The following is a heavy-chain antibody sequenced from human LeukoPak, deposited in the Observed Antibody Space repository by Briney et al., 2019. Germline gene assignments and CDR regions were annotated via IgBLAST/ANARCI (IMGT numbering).Heavy chain of an antibody. CDR3: ARQSVRGYYQNELDY. V-gene: IGHV4-39*01. D-gene: IGHD3-22*01. CDR2: IYYSGST. Sequence: TSETLSLTCTVSGGSISSSSYYWGWIRQPPGKGLEWIGSIYYSGSTYYNPSLKSRVTISVDTSKNQFSLKLSSVTAADTAVYYCARQSVRGYYQNELDYWGQGTLVTVSS. J-gene: IGHJ4*02. CDR1: GGSISSSSYY.